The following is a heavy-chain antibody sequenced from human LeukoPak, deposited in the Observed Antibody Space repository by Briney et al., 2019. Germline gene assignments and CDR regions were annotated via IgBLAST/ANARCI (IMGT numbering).Heavy chain of an antibody. Sequence: SETLSLICTVSGGSISSDYWSWLRQTPEKGLEWIGYISYSGSTNYNPSLKSRVTISADTSKNQFSLKLRSVTAADTAVYYCARDDDTAGIDYWGQGTLVTVSS. CDR2: ISYSGST. D-gene: IGHD1-1*01. J-gene: IGHJ4*02. V-gene: IGHV4-59*01. CDR1: GGSISSDY. CDR3: ARDDDTAGIDY.